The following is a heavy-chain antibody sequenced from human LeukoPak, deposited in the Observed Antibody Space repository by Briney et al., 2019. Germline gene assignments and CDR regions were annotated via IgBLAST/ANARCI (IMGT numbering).Heavy chain of an antibody. CDR1: GGSFSGYY. J-gene: IGHJ4*02. CDR2: VNHSGGT. D-gene: IGHD6-19*01. V-gene: IGHV4-34*01. Sequence: PSETLSLTCAVYGGSFSGYYWSWIRQPPGKGLEWIGEVNHSGGTNYNPSLKSRVTISVDTSKNQFSLKLSSVTAADTAVYYCARRSITVAGFDYWGQGTLVTVSS. CDR3: ARRSITVAGFDY.